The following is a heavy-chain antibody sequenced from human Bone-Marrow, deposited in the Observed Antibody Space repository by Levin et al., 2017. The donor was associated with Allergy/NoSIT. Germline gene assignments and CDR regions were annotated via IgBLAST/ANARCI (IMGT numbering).Heavy chain of an antibody. CDR1: GGTFSSYA. J-gene: IGHJ4*02. CDR2: IIPIFATP. Sequence: KISCKASGGTFSSYAISWVRQAPGQGLEWMGGIIPIFATPNYAQKFQGRVTITADESTSTAYMELSSLRSEDTAAYYCAREQGYYGSGSYSDWGQGTLVTVSS. V-gene: IGHV1-69*01. D-gene: IGHD3-10*01. CDR3: AREQGYYGSGSYSD.